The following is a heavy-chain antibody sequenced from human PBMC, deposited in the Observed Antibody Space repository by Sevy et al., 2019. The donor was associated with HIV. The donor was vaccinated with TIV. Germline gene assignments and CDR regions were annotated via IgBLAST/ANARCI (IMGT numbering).Heavy chain of an antibody. Sequence: GGSLRLSCAASGFTFRSYSMNWVRQAPGKGQEWLSSISDNSHYIYYSDTVKGRFTISRANAKSSLYLQMNSLRVEDTAIYYCVRDFTIFGVVSGIDYWGQGNLVTVSS. CDR1: GFTFRSYS. CDR3: VRDFTIFGVVSGIDY. V-gene: IGHV3-21*01. CDR2: ISDNSHYI. J-gene: IGHJ4*02. D-gene: IGHD3-3*01.